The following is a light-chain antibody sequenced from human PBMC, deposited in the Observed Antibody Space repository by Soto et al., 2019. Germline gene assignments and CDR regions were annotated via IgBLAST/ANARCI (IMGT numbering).Light chain of an antibody. CDR1: SSDVGGYNY. CDR3: SSYTSSSTQV. Sequence: QSVRNQPASVSGSPGQAITISCTGTSSDVGGYNYVSWYQQHPGKAPKLMIYEVSNRPSGVSNRFSGSKSGNTASLTISGLQAEDEADYYCSSYTSSSTQVFGTGTKVTV. CDR2: EVS. V-gene: IGLV2-14*01. J-gene: IGLJ1*01.